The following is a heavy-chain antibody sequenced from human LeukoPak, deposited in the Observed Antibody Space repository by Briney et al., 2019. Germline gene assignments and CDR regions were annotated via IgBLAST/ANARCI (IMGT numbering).Heavy chain of an antibody. V-gene: IGHV5-51*01. J-gene: IGHJ5*02. CDR3: ARHYNEENWFDP. Sequence: GESLKISCKGSGYSFSSYYIGWVRQMPGKGLEWMGIIYPGDSDARYSPSFQGLVTISADKSSSTAYLQWSSLKASDTAMYYCARHYNEENWFDPWGQGTLVTVSS. CDR2: IYPGDSDA. D-gene: IGHD3-10*01. CDR1: GYSFSSYY.